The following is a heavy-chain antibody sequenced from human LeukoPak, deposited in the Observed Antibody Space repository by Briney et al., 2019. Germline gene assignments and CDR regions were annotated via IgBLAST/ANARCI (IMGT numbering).Heavy chain of an antibody. J-gene: IGHJ4*02. D-gene: IGHD3-22*01. CDR1: GYSFTSYW. V-gene: IGHV5-10-1*01. Sequence: GESLRISCKGSGYSFTSYWISWVRQMPGKGLEWMGRIDPSDSYTNYSPSFQGHVTISADKSISTAYLQWSSLKASDTAMYYCARLDYYDSSGYPTSIDYWGQGTLVTVSS. CDR2: IDPSDSYT. CDR3: ARLDYYDSSGYPTSIDY.